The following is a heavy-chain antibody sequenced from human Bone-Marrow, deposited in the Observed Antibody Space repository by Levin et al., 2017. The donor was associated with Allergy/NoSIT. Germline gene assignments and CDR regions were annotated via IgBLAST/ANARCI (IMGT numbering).Heavy chain of an antibody. J-gene: IGHJ4*02. D-gene: IGHD3-3*01. CDR2: IYHSGST. CDR1: GGSISSGGYS. Sequence: PSETLSLTCAVSGGSISSGGYSWSWIRQPPGKGLEWIGYIYHSGSTYYNPSLKSRVTISVDRSKNQFSLKLSSVTAADTAVYYCARALGVRRGYYFDYWGQGTLVTVSS. CDR3: ARALGVRRGYYFDY. V-gene: IGHV4-30-2*01.